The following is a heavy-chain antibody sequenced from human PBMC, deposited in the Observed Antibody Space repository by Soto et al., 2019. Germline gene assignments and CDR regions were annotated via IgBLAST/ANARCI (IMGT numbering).Heavy chain of an antibody. CDR3: ARDEEAAADDYYYYYMDV. J-gene: IGHJ6*03. CDR2: IYYSWST. Sequence: QVQLQESGPGLVKPSQTLSLTCTVSGGSISTGGYYWSWIRQHPGKGLEWIGYIYYSWSTYYNPPLKSRVTISVDTSKNQFSLKLSSVTAADTAVYYCARDEEAAADDYYYYYMDVWGKGTTVTVAS. V-gene: IGHV4-31*03. CDR1: GGSISTGGYY. D-gene: IGHD6-13*01.